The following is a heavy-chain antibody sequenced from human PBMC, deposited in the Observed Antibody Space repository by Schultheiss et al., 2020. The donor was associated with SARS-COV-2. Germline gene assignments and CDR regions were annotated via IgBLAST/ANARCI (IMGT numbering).Heavy chain of an antibody. CDR2: IYYSGST. Sequence: SQTLSLTCTVSGGSISSGDYYWSWIRQPPGKGLEWIGYIYYSGSTYYNPSLKSRVTISVDTSKNQFSLKLSSVTAADTAVYYCAREVIYERSYYYYYGMDVWGQGTTVTVS. CDR3: AREVIYERSYYYYYGMDV. CDR1: GGSISSGDYY. J-gene: IGHJ6*02. D-gene: IGHD3-22*01. V-gene: IGHV4-30-4*01.